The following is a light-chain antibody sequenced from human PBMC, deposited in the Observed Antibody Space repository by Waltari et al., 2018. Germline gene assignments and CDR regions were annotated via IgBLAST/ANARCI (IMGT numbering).Light chain of an antibody. CDR3: SSFTTSSTYV. CDR2: DVT. V-gene: IGLV2-14*03. CDR1: SSDVGGYNY. J-gene: IGLJ1*01. Sequence: QSALTQPASVSGSPGQSITISCSGSSSDVGGYNYVSWYQQHPDKVPKLLIYDVTYRPSGVSNRFSGPKSGNTDSLTISGRQAEDEADYYCSSFTTSSTYVFGTGTRVTVL.